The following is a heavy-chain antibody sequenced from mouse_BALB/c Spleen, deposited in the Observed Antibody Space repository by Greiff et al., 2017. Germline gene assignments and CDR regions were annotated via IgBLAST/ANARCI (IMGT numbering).Heavy chain of an antibody. Sequence: VQLQESGAELARPGASVKLSCKASGYTFTSYWMQWVKQRPGQGLEWIGAIYPGDGDTRYTQKFKGKATLTADKSSSTAYMQLSSLASEDSAVYYCARRVYYDYDGSSWFAYWGQGTLVTVSA. V-gene: IGHV1-87*01. CDR2: IYPGDGDT. CDR1: GYTFTSYW. J-gene: IGHJ3*01. D-gene: IGHD2-4*01. CDR3: ARRVYYDYDGSSWFAY.